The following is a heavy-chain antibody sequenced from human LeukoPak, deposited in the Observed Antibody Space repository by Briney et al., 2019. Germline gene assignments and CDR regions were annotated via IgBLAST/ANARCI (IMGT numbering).Heavy chain of an antibody. D-gene: IGHD6-19*01. V-gene: IGHV4-38-2*02. Sequence: SETLSLTCTVSGYSISSGYYWGWIRQPPGKGLQWIGSIHHSGSTYYNPSLKSRVTISVDTSKNQFSLKLSSVTAADTAVYYCARTSSSGLVGGYYFDYWGQGTLVTVSS. J-gene: IGHJ4*02. CDR2: IHHSGST. CDR1: GYSISSGYY. CDR3: ARTSSSGLVGGYYFDY.